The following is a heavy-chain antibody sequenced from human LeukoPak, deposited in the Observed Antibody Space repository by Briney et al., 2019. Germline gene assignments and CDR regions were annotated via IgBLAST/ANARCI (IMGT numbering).Heavy chain of an antibody. J-gene: IGHJ4*02. CDR2: ISNNGGYT. D-gene: IGHD2-15*01. Sequence: SGGSLRLSCAASGFTFSSSAMSRVRQASGKGLEWVSAISNNGGYTYYADSVQGRFTISRDNSKSTLCLQMNSLRAEDTAVYYCAKQLGYCSDGSCYFPYWGQGTLVTVSS. CDR3: AKQLGYCSDGSCYFPY. V-gene: IGHV3-23*01. CDR1: GFTFSSSA.